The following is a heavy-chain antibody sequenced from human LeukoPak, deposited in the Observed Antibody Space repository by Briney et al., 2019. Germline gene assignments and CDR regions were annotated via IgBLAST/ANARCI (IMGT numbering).Heavy chain of an antibody. CDR2: MNPNSGNT. CDR3: VRGLRGAYEERLLVDY. D-gene: IGHD5-12*01. V-gene: IGHV1-8*01. CDR1: GYTFTSYD. J-gene: IGHJ4*02. Sequence: ASAKVSCKASGYTFTSYDINWVRQATGQGLEWMGWMNPNSGNTGYAQKFQGRVTMTRNTSISTAYMELSSLRSEDTAVYYCVRGLRGAYEERLLVDYWGPGTLVTVSS.